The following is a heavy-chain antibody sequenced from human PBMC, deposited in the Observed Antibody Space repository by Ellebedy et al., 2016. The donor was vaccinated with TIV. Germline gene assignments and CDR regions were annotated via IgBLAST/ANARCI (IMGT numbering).Heavy chain of an antibody. CDR1: GFNLDTYS. D-gene: IGHD7-27*01. V-gene: IGHV3-48*04. CDR3: ARDMGWGNERINDAFDI. J-gene: IGHJ3*02. Sequence: GGSLRLSCAAAGFNLDTYSMNWVRQAPEKGLEWLSYISHSSITIHYADSVRGRFTVSRDNTKNSLYLQMNSLRAEDTSIYYCARDMGWGNERINDAFDIWGQGTMVTVSS. CDR2: ISHSSITI.